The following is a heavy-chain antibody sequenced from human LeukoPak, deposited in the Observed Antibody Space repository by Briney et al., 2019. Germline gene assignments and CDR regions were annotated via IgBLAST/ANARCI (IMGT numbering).Heavy chain of an antibody. Sequence: SQTLSLTCTVSGGSISSGGYYWSWIRQHPGKGLEWIGYIYYSGSTYYNPSLKSRVTISVDTSKNQFSLKLSSVTAADTAVYYCATRSGYIVATSWDYYYYGMDVWGQGTTVTVSS. CDR1: GGSISSGGYY. J-gene: IGHJ6*02. CDR3: ATRSGYIVATSWDYYYYGMDV. V-gene: IGHV4-31*03. D-gene: IGHD5-12*01. CDR2: IYYSGST.